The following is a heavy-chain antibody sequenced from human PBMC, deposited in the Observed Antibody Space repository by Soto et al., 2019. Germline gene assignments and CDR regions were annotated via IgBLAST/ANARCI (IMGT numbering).Heavy chain of an antibody. CDR3: ARVYWNYENGMDV. V-gene: IGHV3-53*01. CDR2: IYSGGST. CDR1: GFTVSSNY. D-gene: IGHD1-7*01. Sequence: GSLRLSCAASGFTVSSNYMSWVRQAPGKGLEWVSVIYSGGSTYYADSVKGRFTISRDNSKNTLYLQINSLRAEDTAVYYCARVYWNYENGMDVWCQGTTLTVSS. J-gene: IGHJ6*02.